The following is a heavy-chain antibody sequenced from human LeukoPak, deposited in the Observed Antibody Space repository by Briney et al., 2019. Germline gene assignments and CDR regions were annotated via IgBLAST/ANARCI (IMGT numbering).Heavy chain of an antibody. D-gene: IGHD2-2*01. CDR2: ISAYNGNT. Sequence: EASVKASCKASGYTFTSYDISWMRQAPGQGLEGMGWISAYNGNTNYAQKLQGRVTMTTDTSTSTAYMELRSLRSDDTAVYYCARDLSATPAASPFDYWGQGTLVTVSS. J-gene: IGHJ4*02. V-gene: IGHV1-18*01. CDR3: ARDLSATPAASPFDY. CDR1: GYTFTSYD.